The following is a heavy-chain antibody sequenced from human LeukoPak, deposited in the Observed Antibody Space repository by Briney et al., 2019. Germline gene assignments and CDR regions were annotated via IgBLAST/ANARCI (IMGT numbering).Heavy chain of an antibody. Sequence: GGSLRLSCAASGFTFSSYGMHWVRQAPGKGLEWVAVISYDGSNKYYADSVKGRFTISRDNSKNTLYLQMSSLRAEDTAVYYCAKEFNRGLPDYWGQGTLVTVPS. CDR2: ISYDGSNK. J-gene: IGHJ4*02. CDR1: GFTFSSYG. CDR3: AKEFNRGLPDY. V-gene: IGHV3-30*18. D-gene: IGHD2-21*01.